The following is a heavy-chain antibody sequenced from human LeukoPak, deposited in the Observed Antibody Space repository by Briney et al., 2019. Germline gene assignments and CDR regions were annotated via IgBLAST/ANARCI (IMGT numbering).Heavy chain of an antibody. Sequence: GGSLRLSCAASGFTLNTNDMNWVRQAPGKGLEWVSLMYPAGSVYYTDSVKGRFTVSRDISKNMMFLQMNTLRPDDTAFYYCVRQGVGDRYRWGQGTLVTVSS. CDR2: MYPAGSV. CDR1: GFTLNTND. J-gene: IGHJ4*01. CDR3: VRQGVGDRYR. D-gene: IGHD2-21*01. V-gene: IGHV3-66*02.